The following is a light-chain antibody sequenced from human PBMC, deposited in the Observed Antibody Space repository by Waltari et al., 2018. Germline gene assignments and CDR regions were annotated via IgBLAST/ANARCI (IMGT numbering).Light chain of an antibody. Sequence: QSVLTQPPSVSAAPGQRVTISCSGGSSNIGNNYVSWYRQFPGTAPKLLIYENSGRPSGLPGLFAGSKSGTSATLDSTGLQAGDEADYCCGTWDSSLSGAVFGGGTHLTVL. CDR3: GTWDSSLSGAV. CDR1: SSNIGNNY. V-gene: IGLV1-51*02. CDR2: ENS. J-gene: IGLJ7*01.